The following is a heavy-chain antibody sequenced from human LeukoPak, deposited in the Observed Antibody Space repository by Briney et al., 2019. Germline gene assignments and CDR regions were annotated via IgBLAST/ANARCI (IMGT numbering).Heavy chain of an antibody. D-gene: IGHD3-10*01. Sequence: GGSLRLSCAASGFTFSTYAMIWVRQAPGKGLKCVSGISGSGGSTYYAASAKGRFTISRDNSKNTLYLQMNSLRAEDTAVYYCAKPGGEFGSGNYYIFDCWGQGTLVTVSS. V-gene: IGHV3-23*01. CDR2: ISGSGGST. J-gene: IGHJ4*02. CDR3: AKPGGEFGSGNYYIFDC. CDR1: GFTFSTYA.